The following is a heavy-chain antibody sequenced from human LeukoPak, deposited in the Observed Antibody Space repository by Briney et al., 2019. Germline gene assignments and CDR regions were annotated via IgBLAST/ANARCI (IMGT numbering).Heavy chain of an antibody. J-gene: IGHJ6*03. D-gene: IGHD4-17*01. V-gene: IGHV4-39*01. CDR2: IYYSGST. CDR3: ARKSGAYGDYIDFYYHSMDV. Sequence: SETLSLTCIVSGGSISSSSYYWAWIRQPPGKGLEWIGSIYYSGSTYYNPSLKSRVIISVDTSKNQFSLKLSSVTAADTAVYYCARKSGAYGDYIDFYYHSMDVWGKGSTVTVSS. CDR1: GGSISSSSYY.